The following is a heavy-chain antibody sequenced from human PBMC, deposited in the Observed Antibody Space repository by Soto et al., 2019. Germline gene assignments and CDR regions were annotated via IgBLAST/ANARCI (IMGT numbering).Heavy chain of an antibody. CDR1: GYIFSGYY. CDR2: INSNSGGT. J-gene: IGHJ5*02. V-gene: IGHV1-2*02. D-gene: IGHD2-8*01. CDR3: ARDLSPCSNSVCYKNSFEA. Sequence: ASVKVSCKASGYIFSGYYIHWVRQAPGQGLEWMGWINSNSGGTNYAQRFQGRVTMTRDTSISTAYMELNSLRSDDTAVFYCARDLSPCSNSVCYKNSFEAWGQGTQVNVSS.